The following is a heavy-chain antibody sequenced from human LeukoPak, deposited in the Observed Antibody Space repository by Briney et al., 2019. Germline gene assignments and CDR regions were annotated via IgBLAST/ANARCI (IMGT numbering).Heavy chain of an antibody. Sequence: SETLSLTCTVSGYSISNGYYWGWVRQPPGKGLEWIGIIYHSGSTYYNPSLESRVTMSVDTSKNQFSLRLTSVTAADTAVYFCTRGPAPPNPTGYWGQGTLVTVSP. V-gene: IGHV4-38-2*02. CDR1: GYSISNGYY. CDR3: TRGPAPPNPTGY. J-gene: IGHJ4*02. D-gene: IGHD1-1*01. CDR2: IYHSGST.